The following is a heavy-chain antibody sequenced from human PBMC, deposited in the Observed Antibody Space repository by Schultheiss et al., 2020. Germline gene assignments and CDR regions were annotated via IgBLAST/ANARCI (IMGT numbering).Heavy chain of an antibody. Sequence: WGSLRLSCAASGFTFSSYEMNWVRQAPGKGLEWVSAISGSGGSTYYADSVKGRFTISRDNSKNTLYLQMNSLRAEDTAVYYCAKDNLGAVTTGYFDYWGQGTLVTVSS. CDR3: AKDNLGAVTTGYFDY. J-gene: IGHJ4*02. D-gene: IGHD4-17*01. V-gene: IGHV3-23*01. CDR1: GFTFSSYE. CDR2: ISGSGGST.